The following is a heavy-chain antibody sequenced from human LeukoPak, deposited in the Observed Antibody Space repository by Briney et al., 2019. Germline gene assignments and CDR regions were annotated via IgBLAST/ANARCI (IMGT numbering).Heavy chain of an antibody. CDR3: ARGIYGKWLRIGSYFDY. D-gene: IGHD5-12*01. CDR1: GYTFTSYG. Sequence: GASVKVSCKASGYTFTSYGISWVRQAPGQGLEWMGWISAYNGNTNYAQKLQGRVTMTTDTSTSTAYMELRSLRSDDTAVYYCARGIYGKWLRIGSYFDYWGQGTPVTVSS. V-gene: IGHV1-18*01. J-gene: IGHJ4*02. CDR2: ISAYNGNT.